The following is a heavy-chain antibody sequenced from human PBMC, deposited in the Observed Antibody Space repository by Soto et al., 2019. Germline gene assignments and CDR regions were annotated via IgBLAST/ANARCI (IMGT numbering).Heavy chain of an antibody. V-gene: IGHV3-9*01. J-gene: IGHJ4*02. CDR2: ISWNSGSI. D-gene: IGHD6-19*01. CDR3: AKEGTSGLYYFDY. Sequence: GGSLRLSCAASGFTFDDYAMHWVRQAPGKGLEWVSGISWNSGSIGYADSVKGRFTISRDNSKNTLYLQMNSLRAGDSAIYYCAKEGTSGLYYFDYWGQGTLVTVSS. CDR1: GFTFDDYA.